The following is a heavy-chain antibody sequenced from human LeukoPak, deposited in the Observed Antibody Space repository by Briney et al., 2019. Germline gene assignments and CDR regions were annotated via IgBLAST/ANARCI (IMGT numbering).Heavy chain of an antibody. CDR2: IIPIFGTA. CDR1: GGTFSSYA. J-gene: IGHJ3*02. V-gene: IGHV1-69*13. D-gene: IGHD3-16*01. CDR3: ARPSRWGREAEDPNAFDI. Sequence: SVKVSCKASGGTFSSYAISWVRQAPGQGLEWMGGIIPIFGTANYAQKFQGRVTITADESTSTAYMELSSLRSEDTAVYYCARPSRWGREAEDPNAFDIWGQGTMVTVSS.